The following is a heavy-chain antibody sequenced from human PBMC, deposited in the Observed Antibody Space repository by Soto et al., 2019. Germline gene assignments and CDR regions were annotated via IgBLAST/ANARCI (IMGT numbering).Heavy chain of an antibody. CDR2: ISYSGNT. CDR3: ARAPMVLSRSYFDS. CDR1: GGSISNFY. Sequence: SETLSLTCTVSGGSISNFYWSWIRQPPGKGLEWIGYISYSGNTNYNPSLKSRVSISVDTSKNQLSLNLTSVTAADTAVYYCARAPMVLSRSYFDSWGQGTPVTVSA. V-gene: IGHV4-59*01. J-gene: IGHJ4*02. D-gene: IGHD2-8*01.